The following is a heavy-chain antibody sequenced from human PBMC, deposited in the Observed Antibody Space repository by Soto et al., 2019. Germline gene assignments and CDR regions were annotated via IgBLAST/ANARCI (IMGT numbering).Heavy chain of an antibody. V-gene: IGHV1-69*01. CDR3: ARGRYTYYYGSGRLYYFDS. J-gene: IGHJ4*02. CDR2: TIPIFGTA. D-gene: IGHD3-10*01. Sequence: QVQLVQSGAEVKKPGSSVKVSCKASGGTFSSYAISWVRQAPGQGLEWMGGTIPIFGTANYAQKFQGRVTITADESASTAYTELSSLRTEDTAVYYCARGRYTYYYGSGRLYYFDSWGQGTLVTVSS. CDR1: GGTFSSYA.